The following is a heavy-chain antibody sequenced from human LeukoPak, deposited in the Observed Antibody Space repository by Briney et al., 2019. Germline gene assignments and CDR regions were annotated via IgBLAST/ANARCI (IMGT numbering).Heavy chain of an antibody. CDR2: TYYRSKWIN. CDR3: ASNYYVSSSCYYTDY. Sequence: SQTLSLTCAISADSFSSKSAAWNWISQPPARGLEWLARTYYRSKWINDYAVSVKGRITINPDTYKNQLSLQLNSVSPEDTAVYYCASNYYVSSSCYYTDYWGQGTLVTVSS. V-gene: IGHV6-1*01. CDR1: ADSFSSKSAA. J-gene: IGHJ4*02. D-gene: IGHD3-22*01.